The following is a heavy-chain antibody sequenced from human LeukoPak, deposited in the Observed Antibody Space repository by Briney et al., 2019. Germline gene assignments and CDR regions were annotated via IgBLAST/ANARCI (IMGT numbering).Heavy chain of an antibody. CDR2: IYYSGST. D-gene: IGHD6-13*01. CDR3: ARVGIAAAGTEFDP. CDR1: GGSISSSSYY. V-gene: IGHV4-61*01. J-gene: IGHJ5*02. Sequence: SETLSLTCTVSGGSISSSSYYWSWIRQPPGKGLEWIGYIYYSGSTNYNPSLKSRVTISVDTSKNQFSLKLSSVTAADTAVYYCARVGIAAAGTEFDPWGQGTLVTVSS.